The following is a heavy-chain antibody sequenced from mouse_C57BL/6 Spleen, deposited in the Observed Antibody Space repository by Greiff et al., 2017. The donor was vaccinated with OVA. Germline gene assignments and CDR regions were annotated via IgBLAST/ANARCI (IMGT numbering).Heavy chain of an antibody. D-gene: IGHD2-1*01. V-gene: IGHV5-4*03. CDR2: ISDGGSYT. J-gene: IGHJ2*01. Sequence: VQLKESGGGLVKPGGSLKLSCAASGFTFSSYAMSWVRQTPEKRLEWVATISDGGSYTYYPDNVKGRFTISRDNAKNNLYLQMSHLKSEDTAMYYCARRGYGNSFDYWGQGTTLTVSS. CDR1: GFTFSSYA. CDR3: ARRGYGNSFDY.